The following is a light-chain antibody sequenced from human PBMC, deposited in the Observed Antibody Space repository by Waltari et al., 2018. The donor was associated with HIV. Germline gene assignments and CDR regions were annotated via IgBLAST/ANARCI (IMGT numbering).Light chain of an antibody. V-gene: IGLV1-40*01. CDR2: VNN. J-gene: IGLJ3*02. CDR1: TSNIGAGYD. CDR3: QSYDSSLSVNWV. Sequence: QSVLTQPPSVSGAPWQRVTISCTGITSNIGAGYDVHWYQHLPGTAPKHLIYVNNKRPSRGPDRFAGSRSGTASSLAITVRQGEDEAVYYCQSYDSSLSVNWVFGGGTKLTVL.